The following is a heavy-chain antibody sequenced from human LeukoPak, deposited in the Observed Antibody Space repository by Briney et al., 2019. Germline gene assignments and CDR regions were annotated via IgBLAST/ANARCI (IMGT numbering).Heavy chain of an antibody. Sequence: SETLSLTCAVYGGSFSGYYWSWLRQPPGKGLEWIGEINHSGSTNYNPSLKSRVTISVDTSKNQFSLKLSSVPAADTAVYYCARAPLPRSWFDPWGQGTLVTVSS. CDR3: ARAPLPRSWFDP. J-gene: IGHJ5*02. CDR2: INHSGST. V-gene: IGHV4-34*01. CDR1: GGSFSGYY.